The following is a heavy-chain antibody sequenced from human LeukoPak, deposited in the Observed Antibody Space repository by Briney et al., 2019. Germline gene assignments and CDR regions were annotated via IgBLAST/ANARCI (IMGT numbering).Heavy chain of an antibody. J-gene: IGHJ6*02. CDR2: INPNSGGT. CDR1: GYTFTGYY. V-gene: IGHV1-2*02. CDR3: AREGIAAAGTSVYYYYGMDV. Sequence: GASVKVSCKASGYTFTGYYIHWVRQAPGQGLEWMGWINPNSGGTNYAQKFQGRVTMTRDTSISTAYMELSRLRSDDTAVYYCAREGIAAAGTSVYYYYGMDVWGQRTTVTVSS. D-gene: IGHD6-13*01.